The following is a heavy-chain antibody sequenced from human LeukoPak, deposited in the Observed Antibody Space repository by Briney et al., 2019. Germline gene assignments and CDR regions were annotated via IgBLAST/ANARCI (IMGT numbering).Heavy chain of an antibody. CDR3: TRDLWFGEVGYGMDV. CDR2: IYYSGST. CDR1: GGSISSGGYY. J-gene: IGHJ6*02. D-gene: IGHD3-10*01. V-gene: IGHV4-31*03. Sequence: SETLSLTCTVSGGSISSGGYYWSWIRQHPGKGLEWIGYIYYSGSTYYNPSLKSRVTISVDTSKNQFSLKLSSVTAADTAVYYCTRDLWFGEVGYGMDVWGQGTTVTVSS.